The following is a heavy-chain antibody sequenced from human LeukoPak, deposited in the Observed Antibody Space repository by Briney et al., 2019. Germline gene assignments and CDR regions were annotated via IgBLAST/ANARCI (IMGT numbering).Heavy chain of an antibody. V-gene: IGHV4-59*12. D-gene: IGHD2-21*01. CDR3: ARDYHCGGGDCSWVDY. CDR1: GGSISSYY. Sequence: SETLSLTCTVSGGSISSYYWSWIRQPPGKGLEWIGYIHHSGSTYYNPSLNSRVTVSVDRSKNQFSLKMTSVTAADTAVYYCARDYHCGGGDCSWVDYWGQGTLVTVSS. CDR2: IHHSGST. J-gene: IGHJ4*02.